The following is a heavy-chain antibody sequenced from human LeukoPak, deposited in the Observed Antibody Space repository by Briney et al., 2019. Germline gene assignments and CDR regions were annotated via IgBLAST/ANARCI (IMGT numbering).Heavy chain of an antibody. V-gene: IGHV5-51*01. CDR3: ATHKYSGYDYITVPFDY. Sequence: GESLKISCKGSGYSFTSYCIGWVRQMPGKGLEWMGIIYPGDSDTRYSPSFQGQVTISADKSISTAYLQWSSLKASDTAMYYCATHKYSGYDYITVPFDYWGQGTLVTVSS. J-gene: IGHJ4*02. CDR1: GYSFTSYC. CDR2: IYPGDSDT. D-gene: IGHD5-12*01.